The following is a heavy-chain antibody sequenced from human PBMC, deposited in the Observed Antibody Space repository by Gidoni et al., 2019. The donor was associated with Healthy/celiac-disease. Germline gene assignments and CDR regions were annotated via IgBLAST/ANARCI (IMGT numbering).Heavy chain of an antibody. CDR2: IIPIFGTA. CDR3: ARGTVTISGGENYYYYGMDV. J-gene: IGHJ6*02. Sequence: QVQLVQSGAEVKKPGSSVKVSCKASGGTFSSYAISWVRQAPGQGLEWMGGIIPIFGTANYAQKFQGRVTITADESTSTAYMELSSLRSEDTAVYYCARGTVTISGGENYYYYGMDVWGQGTTVTVSS. V-gene: IGHV1-69*01. D-gene: IGHD4-4*01. CDR1: GGTFSSYA.